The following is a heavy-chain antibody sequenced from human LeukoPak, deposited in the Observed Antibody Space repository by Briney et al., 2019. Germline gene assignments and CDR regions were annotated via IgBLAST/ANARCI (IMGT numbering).Heavy chain of an antibody. CDR1: GFTFNSYA. D-gene: IGHD3-3*01. CDR2: ISGSDAST. CDR3: ARRGSEWNSYFYPMDV. J-gene: IGHJ6*02. V-gene: IGHV3-23*01. Sequence: PGGSLRLSCAASGFTFNSYAMSWVRQAPGKGLEWVSGISGSDASTFYADSVMGRFTISRDSSMNTLYLQMNNVRAEDAAIYFCARRGSEWNSYFYPMDVWGQGTTVTVSS.